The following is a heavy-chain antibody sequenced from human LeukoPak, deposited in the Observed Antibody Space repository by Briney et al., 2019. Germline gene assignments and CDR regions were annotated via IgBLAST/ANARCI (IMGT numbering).Heavy chain of an antibody. V-gene: IGHV3-21*01. J-gene: IGHJ3*02. CDR1: GFTFSSYS. CDR3: AREISYGDYPSGDAFDN. D-gene: IGHD4-17*01. Sequence: PGGSLRLSCAASGFTFSSYSMNGVRQAPGKGLEWVSSISSSSSYIYYADSVKGRFTISRDNAKNSLYLQMNSLRAEDTAVYFCAREISYGDYPSGDAFDNWGQGTMVTVSS. CDR2: ISSSSSYI.